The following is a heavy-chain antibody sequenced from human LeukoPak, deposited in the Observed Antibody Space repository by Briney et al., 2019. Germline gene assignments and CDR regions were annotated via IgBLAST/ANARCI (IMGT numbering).Heavy chain of an antibody. CDR3: AREAGLNIAADNRYGDAFDI. J-gene: IGHJ3*02. V-gene: IGHV1-46*01. CDR2: INPSGGST. Sequence: ASVKVSCKASGYTFTSYYMHWVRQAPGQGLEWMGIINPSGGSTSYAQKFQGRVTMTRDTSTSTVYMELSSLRSEDTAVYYCAREAGLNIAADNRYGDAFDIWGQGTMVSVSS. CDR1: GYTFTSYY. D-gene: IGHD6-25*01.